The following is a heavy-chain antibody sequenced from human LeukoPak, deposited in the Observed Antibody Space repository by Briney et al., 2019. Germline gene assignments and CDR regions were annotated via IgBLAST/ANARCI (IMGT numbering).Heavy chain of an antibody. V-gene: IGHV3-21*01. CDR3: ARGLDNYGYSANI. D-gene: IGHD5-18*01. J-gene: IGHJ3*02. CDR1: GFTFSHYS. CDR2: ISNSSSYI. Sequence: GGSLRLSCAASGFTFSHYSLNWVRQAPGKGLEGVSSISNSSSYIYYADSVKGRFIISRDNAKNSLYLQMNSLRAEDTAVYYCARGLDNYGYSANIWGQGTMVTVSS.